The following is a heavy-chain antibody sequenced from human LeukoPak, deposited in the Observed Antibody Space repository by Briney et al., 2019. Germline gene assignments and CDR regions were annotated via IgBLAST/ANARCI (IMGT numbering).Heavy chain of an antibody. J-gene: IGHJ4*02. CDR1: GCTFASYD. D-gene: IGHD3-22*01. CDR3: ARGVYYYDSSGYYPFDY. V-gene: IGHV1-8*01. Sequence: ASVKVSCKASGCTFASYDINWVRQATGQGLEWMGWMNPNSSNTGYAQKFQGRVTMTRNTSISTAYMELSSLRSEDTAVYYCARGVYYYDSSGYYPFDYWGQGTLVTVSS. CDR2: MNPNSSNT.